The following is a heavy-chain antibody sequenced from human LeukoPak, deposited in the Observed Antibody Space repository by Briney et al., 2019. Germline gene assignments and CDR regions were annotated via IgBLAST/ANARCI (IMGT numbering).Heavy chain of an antibody. CDR2: INHSGST. V-gene: IGHV4-34*01. CDR3: ARVQISGWYGVYYYYGMDV. D-gene: IGHD6-19*01. CDR1: SGSFSGYY. Sequence: PSETLSLTCAVYSGSFSGYYWSWIRPPPGKGLEWIGEINHSGSTNYNPSLKSRVTISVDTSKNQFSLKLSSVTAADTAVYYCARVQISGWYGVYYYYGMDVWGKGTTVTVSS. J-gene: IGHJ6*04.